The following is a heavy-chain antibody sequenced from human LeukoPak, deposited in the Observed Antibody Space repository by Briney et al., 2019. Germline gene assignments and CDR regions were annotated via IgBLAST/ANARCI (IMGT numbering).Heavy chain of an antibody. CDR2: IRSKAYGGTT. J-gene: IGHJ6*03. CDR1: GFTFSSYG. V-gene: IGHV3-49*04. Sequence: GGSLRLSCAASGFTFSSYGMHWVRQAPGKGLEWVGFIRSKAYGGTTEYAASVKGRFTISRDDSKSIAYLQMNSLKTEDTAVYYCTRDARFLEWLSLDYYYMDVWGKGTTVTVSS. CDR3: TRDARFLEWLSLDYYYMDV. D-gene: IGHD3-3*01.